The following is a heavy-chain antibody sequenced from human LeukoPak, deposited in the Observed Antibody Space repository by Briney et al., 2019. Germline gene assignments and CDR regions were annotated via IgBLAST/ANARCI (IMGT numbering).Heavy chain of an antibody. CDR2: IYTSGST. J-gene: IGHJ1*01. D-gene: IGHD3-10*01. CDR1: GGSISSGSYY. V-gene: IGHV4-61*02. CDR3: ARGPRITMVRGVNSEYFQH. Sequence: SQTLSLTCTVSGGSISSGSYYWSWIRQPAGKGLEWIGRIYTSGSTNYNPSLKSRVTISVDTSKNQFSLKLSSVTAADTAVYYCARGPRITMVRGVNSEYFQHWGQGTLVTVSS.